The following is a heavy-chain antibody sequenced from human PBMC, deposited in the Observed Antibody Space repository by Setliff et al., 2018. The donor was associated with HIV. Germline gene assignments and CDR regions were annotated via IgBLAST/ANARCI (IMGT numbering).Heavy chain of an antibody. D-gene: IGHD3-22*01. CDR1: GYSFTSYW. Sequence: GESLKISCRVSGYSFTSYWIAWVRQMPGRGLEWMGNIYPGDSETRYSPSFVGQVIFSVDKSVNTAYLQRRSLKASDTAMYYCARGGLYDSGGYYPPPAGRIDSWGPGTLVTVSS. V-gene: IGHV5-51*01. J-gene: IGHJ4*02. CDR3: ARGGLYDSGGYYPPPAGRIDS. CDR2: IYPGDSET.